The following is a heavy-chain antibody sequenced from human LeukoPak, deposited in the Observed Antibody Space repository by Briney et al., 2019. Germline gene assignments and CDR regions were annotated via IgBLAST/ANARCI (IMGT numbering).Heavy chain of an antibody. J-gene: IGHJ4*01. CDR3: ARDGTAPGLYFDL. CDR2: IRQDGGEK. CDR1: GFTFTSYW. D-gene: IGHD6-13*01. Sequence: GGSLRLSCAVSGFTFTSYWMNWVRLAPGKGLEWVASIRQDGGEKSYVDSVKGRFTISRDNTKNSLYLQMSSLRAEDTAVYYCARDGTAPGLYFDLWGQGTLVTVSS. V-gene: IGHV3-7*01.